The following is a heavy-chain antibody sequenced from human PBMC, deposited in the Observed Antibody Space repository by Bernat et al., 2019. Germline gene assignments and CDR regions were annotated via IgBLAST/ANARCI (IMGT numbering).Heavy chain of an antibody. J-gene: IGHJ4*02. CDR1: GFTFSSYA. D-gene: IGHD6-6*01. CDR3: ARDSGEYSSSSMVFDY. CDR2: ISYDGSNK. V-gene: IGHV3-30-3*01. Sequence: VQLLESGGGLVQPGGSLRLSCVASGFTFSSYAMHWVRQAPGKGLEWVAVISYDGSNKYYADSVKGRFTISRDNSKNTLYLQMNSLRAEDTAVYYCARDSGEYSSSSMVFDYWGQGTLVTVSS.